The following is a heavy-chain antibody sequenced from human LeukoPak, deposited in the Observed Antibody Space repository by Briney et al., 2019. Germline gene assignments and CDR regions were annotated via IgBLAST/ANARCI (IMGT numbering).Heavy chain of an antibody. V-gene: IGHV1-2*02. D-gene: IGHD6-13*01. CDR1: GYTFTGYY. CDR2: INPNSGGT. J-gene: IGHJ3*02. CDR3: ARDKGYSPGGAFDI. Sequence: ASVKVSCKASGYTFTGYYMHWVRQAPGQGLEWMGWINPNSGGTNYAQKFQGRVTMTRDTSISTAYMELSRLRSDDTAVYYCARDKGYSPGGAFDIWGQGTMVTVSS.